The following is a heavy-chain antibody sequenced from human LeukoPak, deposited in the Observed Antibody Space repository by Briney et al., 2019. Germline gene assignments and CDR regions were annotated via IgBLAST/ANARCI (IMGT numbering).Heavy chain of an antibody. CDR2: ITTAADT. V-gene: IGHV3-13*01. D-gene: IGHD1-1*01. CDR3: AKGRRTGFVDY. CDR1: KFTFSFYD. Sequence: GGSLRLSCAAAKFTFSFYDMHWVRQGPGKGLEWVSGITTAADTYYAGSVKGRFTVSRDNSKSLLFLQMESLRHDDTGIYYCAKGRRTGFVDYWGQGALVTVSS. J-gene: IGHJ4*02.